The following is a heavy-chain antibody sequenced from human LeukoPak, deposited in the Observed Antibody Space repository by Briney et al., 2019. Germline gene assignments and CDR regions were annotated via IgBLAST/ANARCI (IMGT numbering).Heavy chain of an antibody. J-gene: IGHJ4*02. CDR1: GFTFSSYG. CDR2: IWYDGSNK. Sequence: GGSLRLSCAASGFTFSSYGMHWVRQAPGKGLEWVADIWYDGSNKYYADSVKGRFTISRDNSKNTLYLQMNSLRAEDTAVYFCAKELTTERTPGVDSWGQGTLVTVSS. V-gene: IGHV3-33*06. CDR3: AKELTTERTPGVDS. D-gene: IGHD4-17*01.